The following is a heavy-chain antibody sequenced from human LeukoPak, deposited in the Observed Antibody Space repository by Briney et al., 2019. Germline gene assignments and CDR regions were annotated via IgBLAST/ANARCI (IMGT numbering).Heavy chain of an antibody. CDR3: ARETATGWFDP. CDR1: VSSISSYY. CDR2: IYYSGST. D-gene: IGHD1-14*01. J-gene: IGHJ5*02. Sequence: SETLSLTCTVSVSSISSYYWSWIRQPPGKGLEWIGYIYYSGSTNYNPSLKSRVTISVDTSKNQFSLKLSSVTAADTAVYYCARETATGWFDPWGQGTLVTVSS. V-gene: IGHV4-59*01.